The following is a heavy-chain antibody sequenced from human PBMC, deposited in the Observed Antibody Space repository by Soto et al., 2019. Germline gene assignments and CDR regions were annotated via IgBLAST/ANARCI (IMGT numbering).Heavy chain of an antibody. CDR3: ARPNSSRWYPYGMDV. CDR1: GGTFSSYA. D-gene: IGHD6-13*01. J-gene: IGHJ6*02. V-gene: IGHV1-69*06. CDR2: IIPIFGTA. Sequence: GASVKVSCKASGGTFSSYAISWVRQAPGQGLEWMGGIIPIFGTANYAQKFQGRVTITADKSTSTAYMELSSLRSEDTAVYYCARPNSSRWYPYGMDVWGQGTKVTVSS.